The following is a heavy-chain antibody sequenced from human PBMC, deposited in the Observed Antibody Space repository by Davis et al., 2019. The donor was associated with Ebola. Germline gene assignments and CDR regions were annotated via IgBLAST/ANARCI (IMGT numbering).Heavy chain of an antibody. Sequence: PGGSLRLSCAASGFTFSSYSMNWVRQAPGKGLEWVSSISSSSSYIYYADSVKGRFTISRDNAKNSLYLQMNSLRAEDTAVYYCARDNSVEMATITNNWFDPWGQGTLVTVSS. CDR1: GFTFSSYS. D-gene: IGHD5-24*01. V-gene: IGHV3-21*01. CDR2: ISSSSSYI. CDR3: ARDNSVEMATITNNWFDP. J-gene: IGHJ5*02.